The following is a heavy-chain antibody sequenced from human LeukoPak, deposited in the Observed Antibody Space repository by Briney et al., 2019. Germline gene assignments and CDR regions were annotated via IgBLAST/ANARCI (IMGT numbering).Heavy chain of an antibody. J-gene: IGHJ6*02. V-gene: IGHV3-11*01. D-gene: IGHD3-3*01. CDR2: ISSCGSTI. CDR1: GFTFSDYY. Sequence: PGGSLRLSCAASGFTFSDYYMSWIRQAPGKGLEWVSYISSCGSTIYYADSVKGRFTISRDNAKNSLYLQMNSLRAEDTAVYYCARKDVTIFGVVIEDYGMDVWGQGTTVTVSS. CDR3: ARKDVTIFGVVIEDYGMDV.